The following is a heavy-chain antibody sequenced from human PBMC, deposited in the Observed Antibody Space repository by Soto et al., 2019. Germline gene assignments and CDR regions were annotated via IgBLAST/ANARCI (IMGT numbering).Heavy chain of an antibody. D-gene: IGHD3-22*01. V-gene: IGHV3-30*18. Sequence: ESGGGVVQPGRSLRLSCAASGFTFSSYGMHWVRQAPGKGLEWVAVISYDGSNKYYADSVKGRFTISRDNSKNTLYLQMNSLRVEDTAVYYCAKDRMIVVVFYYFDYWGQGTLVTVSS. CDR3: AKDRMIVVVFYYFDY. CDR1: GFTFSSYG. J-gene: IGHJ4*02. CDR2: ISYDGSNK.